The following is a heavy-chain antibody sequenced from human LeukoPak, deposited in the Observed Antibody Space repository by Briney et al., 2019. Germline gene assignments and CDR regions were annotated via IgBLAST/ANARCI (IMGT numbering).Heavy chain of an antibody. Sequence: SVTLSLTCTASGGSISSYYWSWIRHPPGKGLEWLGYIYYSGSTNYNPSLMSRVTISVDTSKKQFSLKVSSVSAADTAVYYCARTAHSTPGIAVLWGQGTLVTVSS. CDR3: ARTAHSTPGIAVL. CDR1: GGSISSYY. J-gene: IGHJ4*02. CDR2: IYYSGST. V-gene: IGHV4-59*01. D-gene: IGHD6-19*01.